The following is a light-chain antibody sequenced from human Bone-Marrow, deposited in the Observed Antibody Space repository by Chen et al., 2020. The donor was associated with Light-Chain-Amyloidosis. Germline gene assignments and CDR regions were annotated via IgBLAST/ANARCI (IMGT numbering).Light chain of an antibody. CDR1: NIGSTS. J-gene: IGLJ3*02. V-gene: IGLV3-21*02. CDR3: QVWDRSSDRPV. Sequence: SYVLTPPSSVSVAPGQTATNACGGNNIGSTSVHWYQQTPGQAPLLVVYDDSDRLSGIPERLSGSNSGNTATLTISRVEAGDEADYYCQVWDRSSDRPVFGGGTKLTVL. CDR2: DDS.